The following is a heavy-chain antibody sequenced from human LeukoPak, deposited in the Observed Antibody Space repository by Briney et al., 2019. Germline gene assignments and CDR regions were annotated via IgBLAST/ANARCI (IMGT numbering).Heavy chain of an antibody. CDR3: ARDPWGYCSSTSCPLGAFDI. CDR2: ISSSSSYI. J-gene: IGHJ3*02. V-gene: IGHV3-21*01. Sequence: PGGSLRLSCAASGFTFSSYSMNWVRQAPGKGLEWVSSISSSSSYIYYADSVKGRFTISRDNAKNSLYLQMNSLRAEDTAVYYCARDPWGYCSSTSCPLGAFDIWGQGTMVTVSS. D-gene: IGHD2-2*01. CDR1: GFTFSSYS.